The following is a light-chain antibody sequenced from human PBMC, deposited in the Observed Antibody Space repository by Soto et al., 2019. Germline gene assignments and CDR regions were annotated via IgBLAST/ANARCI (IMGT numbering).Light chain of an antibody. V-gene: IGLV2-8*01. Sequence: QSALTQPPSASGSPGQSVTISCTGTNSDVGGYNYVSWYQQYPGKAPKLMIYEVSKWPSGVPDRFSGSKSGNTASLIVSGLQAEDEADYYCSSYGGSDNLVFGGGTKLTVL. CDR2: EVS. CDR1: NSDVGGYNY. CDR3: SSYGGSDNLV. J-gene: IGLJ3*02.